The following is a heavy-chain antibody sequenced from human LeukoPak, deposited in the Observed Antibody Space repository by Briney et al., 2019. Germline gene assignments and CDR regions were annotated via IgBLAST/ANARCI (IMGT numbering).Heavy chain of an antibody. Sequence: PGGSLRLSCAASGFIFSNYGMNWVRQAPGKGLEWVAAISASGSATSYADSVRGRFTISRDNSKSTTYLQMNSLRAEDTAVYYCAKVVLWSTVTTLATYFDYWGQGTLVTVSS. V-gene: IGHV3-23*01. J-gene: IGHJ4*02. CDR1: GFIFSNYG. D-gene: IGHD4-17*01. CDR3: AKVVLWSTVTTLATYFDY. CDR2: ISASGSAT.